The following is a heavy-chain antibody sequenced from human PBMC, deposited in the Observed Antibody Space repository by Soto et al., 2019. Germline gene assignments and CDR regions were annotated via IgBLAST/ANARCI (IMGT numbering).Heavy chain of an antibody. CDR3: ARVTITMVRGGGWFDP. CDR2: IYYSGST. V-gene: IGHV4-30-4*01. Sequence: QVQLQESGPGLVKPSQTLSLTCTVSDGSISSGDYYWSWIRQPPGKGLEWIGYIYYSGSTYYNPSLKSRVTISVDTSKNQFSLKLSSVTAADTAVYYCARVTITMVRGGGWFDPWGQGTLVTVSS. J-gene: IGHJ5*02. D-gene: IGHD3-10*01. CDR1: DGSISSGDYY.